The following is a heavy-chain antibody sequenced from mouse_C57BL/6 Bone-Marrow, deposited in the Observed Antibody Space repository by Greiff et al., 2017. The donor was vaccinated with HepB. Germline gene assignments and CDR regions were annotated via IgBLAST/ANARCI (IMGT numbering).Heavy chain of an antibody. D-gene: IGHD3-2*02. CDR2: IWSDGST. V-gene: IGHV2-6-1*01. Sequence: VQLQQSGPGLVAPSQSLSITCTVSGFSLTSYGVHWVRQPPGKGLEWLVVIWSDGSTTYNSALKSRLSISKDNSKSQVFLKMNSLQTDDTAMYYCARHETAQAIYAMDYWGQGTSVTVSS. CDR1: GFSLTSYG. J-gene: IGHJ4*01. CDR3: ARHETAQAIYAMDY.